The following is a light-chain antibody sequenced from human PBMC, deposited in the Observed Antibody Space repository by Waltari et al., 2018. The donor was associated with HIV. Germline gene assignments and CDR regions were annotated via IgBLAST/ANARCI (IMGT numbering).Light chain of an antibody. CDR1: SNDGGGCNP. Sequence: QSALTQPASVSGSPGQSITISCIGTSNDGGGCNPVTWYQRHPGKAPKLLIYDVTNRPSGVSNRFSGSKSGNTASLAISGLQAEDEADYYCASYRYSTKSYVFGTGTTVTVL. CDR2: DVT. J-gene: IGLJ1*01. V-gene: IGLV2-14*03. CDR3: ASYRYSTKSYV.